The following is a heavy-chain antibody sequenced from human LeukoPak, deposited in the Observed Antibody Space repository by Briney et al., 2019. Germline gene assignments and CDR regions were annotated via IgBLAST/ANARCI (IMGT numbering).Heavy chain of an antibody. CDR1: RGSVSTGSYY. Sequence: SETLSLTCNVSRGSVSTGSYYWSWIRRPPGKGLEWIGYIYYSGSTNYNPSLKSRVTISVDTSKNQFSLKLSSVTAADTAVYYCARGVGYNYDSDYYYYYGMDVWGQGTTVTVSS. D-gene: IGHD5-24*01. CDR2: IYYSGST. CDR3: ARGVGYNYDSDYYYYYGMDV. J-gene: IGHJ6*02. V-gene: IGHV4-61*01.